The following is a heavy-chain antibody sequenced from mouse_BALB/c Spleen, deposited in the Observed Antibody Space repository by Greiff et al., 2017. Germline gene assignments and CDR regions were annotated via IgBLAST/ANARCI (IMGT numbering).Heavy chain of an antibody. Sequence: VNLVESGPGLVAPSQSLSITCTVSGFSLTSYGVHWVRQPPGKGLEWLGVIWAGGSTNYNSALMSRLSISKDNSKSQVFLKMNSLQTDDTAMYYCARDGGSSEGYAMDYWGQGTSVTVSS. D-gene: IGHD1-1*01. CDR3: ARDGGSSEGYAMDY. J-gene: IGHJ4*01. V-gene: IGHV2-9*02. CDR1: GFSLTSYG. CDR2: IWAGGST.